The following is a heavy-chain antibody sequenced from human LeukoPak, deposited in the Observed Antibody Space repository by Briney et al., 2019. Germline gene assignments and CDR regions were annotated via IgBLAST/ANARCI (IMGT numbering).Heavy chain of an antibody. CDR1: GFTFDDYG. Sequence: PGGSLRLSCAASGFTFDDYGMSWVRQAPGKGLEWVSGINWSGGSTGYADSVKGRFTISRDNAKNSLYLQMNSLRAEDTAVYYCARDPSYTAMVWGQGTLVTVSS. D-gene: IGHD5-18*01. CDR3: ARDPSYTAMV. J-gene: IGHJ4*02. V-gene: IGHV3-20*04. CDR2: INWSGGST.